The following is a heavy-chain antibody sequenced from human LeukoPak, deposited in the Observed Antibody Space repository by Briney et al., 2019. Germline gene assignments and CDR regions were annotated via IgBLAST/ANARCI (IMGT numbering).Heavy chain of an antibody. V-gene: IGHV3-74*01. J-gene: IGHJ3*01. CDR1: GFPLSRYW. CDR3: TSLVVTDTWAFDV. D-gene: IGHD2-21*02. CDR2: ISHGRRRL. Sequence: GGSLRLSCAASGFPLSRYWVHCLPHARGKGVVCVARISHGRRRLHYADSVRSRFIISRDNAKNRLYLQMNRLRVEDTAVYFCTSLVVTDTWAFDVWGQGTTVTV.